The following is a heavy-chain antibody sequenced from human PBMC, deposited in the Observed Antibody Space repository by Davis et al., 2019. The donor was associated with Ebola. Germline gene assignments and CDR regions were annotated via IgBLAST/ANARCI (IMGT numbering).Heavy chain of an antibody. CDR3: AISSSTVGFFFDY. CDR2: IKQDGSEK. V-gene: IGHV3-7*03. D-gene: IGHD6-6*01. Sequence: GESLKISCAASGFTFSSYWMSWVRQAPGKGLEWVANIKQDGSEKYYVDSVKGRFTISRDNAKNSLYLQMNSLRAEDTAVYYCAISSSTVGFFFDYWGHGTLVTVSS. J-gene: IGHJ4*01. CDR1: GFTFSSYW.